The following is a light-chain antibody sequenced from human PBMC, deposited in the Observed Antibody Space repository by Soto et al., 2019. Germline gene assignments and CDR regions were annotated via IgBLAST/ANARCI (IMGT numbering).Light chain of an antibody. CDR2: EAT. J-gene: IGLJ1*01. CDR1: SGDIGAYNH. Sequence: QSALTQPASVSGSPGQSITISCTGTSGDIGAYNHVSWFQQHPGKAPKLILYEATQRPSGVSDRFSGSKSSNTASLTISGLQAEDEADYHCSSFAGPNNDVFGTGTKVTVL. V-gene: IGLV2-23*01. CDR3: SSFAGPNNDV.